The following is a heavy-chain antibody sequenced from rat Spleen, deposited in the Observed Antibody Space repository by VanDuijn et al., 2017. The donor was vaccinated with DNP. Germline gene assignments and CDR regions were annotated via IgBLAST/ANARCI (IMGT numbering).Heavy chain of an antibody. J-gene: IGHJ3*01. CDR1: GFIFNNYY. CDR3: ARQGGYKGVWFAY. D-gene: IGHD1-11*01. Sequence: EVQLVDSGGGLVQPGRSLRLSCAASGFIFNNYYMAWVRQAPKKGLEWVASISYDGSSTYYRDSVKGRFTISRDNAKSTLYLQMNSLTSEDSATYDWARQGGYKGVWFAYWGQGTLVTVSS. CDR2: ISYDGSST. V-gene: IGHV5-22*01.